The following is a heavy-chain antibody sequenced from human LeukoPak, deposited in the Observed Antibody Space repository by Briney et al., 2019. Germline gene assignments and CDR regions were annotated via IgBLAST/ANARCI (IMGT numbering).Heavy chain of an antibody. CDR1: GGTFSSYA. CDR3: ARGDYYDSSGYYLLYYFDY. D-gene: IGHD3-22*01. V-gene: IGHV1-69*13. J-gene: IGHJ4*02. CDR2: IIPIFGTA. Sequence: SVKVSCKASGGTFSSYAISWVRQAPGQGLEWMGGIIPIFGTANYAQKFQGRVTITADESTSTAYMELSSLRSEDTAVYYCARGDYYDSSGYYLLYYFDYWGQGTLVTVSS.